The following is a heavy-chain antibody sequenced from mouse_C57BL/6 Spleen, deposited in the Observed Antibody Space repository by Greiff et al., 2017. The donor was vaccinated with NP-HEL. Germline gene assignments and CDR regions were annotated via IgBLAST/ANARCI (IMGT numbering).Heavy chain of an antibody. D-gene: IGHD1-1*01. V-gene: IGHV1-31*01. J-gene: IGHJ2*01. Sequence: VQLKESGPELVKPGASVKISCKASGYSFTGYYMHWVKQSHGNILAWIGYIYPYNGVSSYNQKFKGKATLTVDKSSSTAYMELRSLTSEDSAVYYCARSDFITTVYYFDYWGQGTTLTVSS. CDR3: ARSDFITTVYYFDY. CDR2: IYPYNGVS. CDR1: GYSFTGYY.